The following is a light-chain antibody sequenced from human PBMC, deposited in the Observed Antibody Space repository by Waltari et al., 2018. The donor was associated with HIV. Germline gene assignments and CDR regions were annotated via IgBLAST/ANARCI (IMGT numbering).Light chain of an antibody. CDR1: QSVLYSSNNKNY. J-gene: IGKJ1*01. V-gene: IGKV4-1*01. CDR3: LQYYSTPRT. Sequence: DIVMTHSPDSLAVSLGERATINCKSSQSVLYSSNNKNYLAWYQQQPGQSPKLLIYWASTRESGVPDRFSGSGSGTDFTLTISSLQAEDVAVYYCLQYYSTPRTFGQGTKVEIK. CDR2: WAS.